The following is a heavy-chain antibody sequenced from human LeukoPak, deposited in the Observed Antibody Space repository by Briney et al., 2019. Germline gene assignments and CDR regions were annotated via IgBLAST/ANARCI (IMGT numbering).Heavy chain of an antibody. V-gene: IGHV4-30-2*01. J-gene: IGHJ5*02. CDR3: ARLQYCSGTSCYWFDP. Sequence: PSETLPLNCDVSGGSISSGLYSWSWIRQPLGKGLEWIGYIYYTGSTYYNPSLKSRVTISVDTSKNQFSLRLNSVTAADTAVYYCARLQYCSGTSCYWFDPWGQGTLVTVSS. CDR2: IYYTGST. D-gene: IGHD2-2*01. CDR1: GGSISSGLYS.